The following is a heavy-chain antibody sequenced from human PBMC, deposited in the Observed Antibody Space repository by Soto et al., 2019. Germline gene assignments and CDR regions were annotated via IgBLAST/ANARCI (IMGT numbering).Heavy chain of an antibody. Sequence: PWGSLRLSCAASVIAFSCYGMHWVRKAPGKGLEWVAVIWYDGSNKYYADSVKGRFTISRDNSKNTLYLQMNSLRAEDTAVYYCARDSNDFWSGYYMPHYFDYWGQGTLVTVSS. V-gene: IGHV3-33*01. J-gene: IGHJ4*02. CDR2: IWYDGSNK. D-gene: IGHD3-3*01. CDR3: ARDSNDFWSGYYMPHYFDY. CDR1: VIAFSCYG.